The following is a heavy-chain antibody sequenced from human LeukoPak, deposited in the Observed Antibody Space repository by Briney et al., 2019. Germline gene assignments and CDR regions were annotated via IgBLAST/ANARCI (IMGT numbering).Heavy chain of an antibody. V-gene: IGHV1-69*13. CDR1: GYTFTRYY. Sequence: ASVKVSCKASGYTFTRYYMHWVRQAPGQGLEWMGGIIPIFGTANYAQKFQGRVTITADESTSTAYMELSSLRSEDTAVYYCAREKRNYYDSSGYIDYWGQGTLVTVSS. D-gene: IGHD3-22*01. J-gene: IGHJ4*02. CDR2: IIPIFGTA. CDR3: AREKRNYYDSSGYIDY.